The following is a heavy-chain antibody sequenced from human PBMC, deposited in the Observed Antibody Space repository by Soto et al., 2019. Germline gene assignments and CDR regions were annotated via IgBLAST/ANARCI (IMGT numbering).Heavy chain of an antibody. CDR3: ARQISGWKVAFDI. CDR1: GGSISSSSYY. CDR2: IYYSGST. D-gene: IGHD6-19*01. V-gene: IGHV4-61*05. J-gene: IGHJ3*02. Sequence: TSETLSLTCTVSGGSISSSSYYWGWIRQPPGKGLEWIGYIYYSGSTNYNPSLKSRVTISVDTSKNQFSLKLSSVTAADTAVYYCARQISGWKVAFDIWGQGTMVTVSS.